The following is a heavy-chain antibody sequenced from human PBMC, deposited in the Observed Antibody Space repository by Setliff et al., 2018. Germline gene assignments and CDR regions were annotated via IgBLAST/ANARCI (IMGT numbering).Heavy chain of an antibody. CDR1: GFTFSNYW. CDR2: INGVGTIT. D-gene: IGHD3-3*01. J-gene: IGHJ4*02. CDR3: AGQGPIFGSGLIPGFDQ. V-gene: IGHV3-74*01. Sequence: LGGSLRLSCAASGFTFSNYWMYWVRQVPGKGLVWVSRINGVGTITHYADSVKGRFTTSRDNSKNTLSLQMSSLRTEDTAIYFCAGQGPIFGSGLIPGFDQWGQGTMVTVSS.